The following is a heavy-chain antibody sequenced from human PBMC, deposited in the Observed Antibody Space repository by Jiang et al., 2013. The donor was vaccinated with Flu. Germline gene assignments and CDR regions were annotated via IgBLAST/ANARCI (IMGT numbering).Heavy chain of an antibody. CDR2: IYSTGRT. J-gene: IGHJ5*02. CDR1: GGSIRSYY. V-gene: IGHV4-4*07. D-gene: IGHD2-2*01. Sequence: GPGLVKPSETLSLTCAVSGGSIRSYYWSWLRQPAGKGLEWMGRIYSTGRTTYNPSLKSRLTMSADTSKNQISLKLNSVTAADTAVYYCARDVLPTDSYNWFDPWGQGTLVTVSS. CDR3: ARDVLPTDSYNWFDP.